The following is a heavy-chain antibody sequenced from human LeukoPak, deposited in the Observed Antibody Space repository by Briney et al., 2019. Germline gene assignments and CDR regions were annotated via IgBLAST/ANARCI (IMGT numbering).Heavy chain of an antibody. CDR1: GGSFSGYY. Sequence: PSETLSLTCAVYGGSFSGYYWSWNRQPPGKGLEWIGEINHSGSTNYNPSLKSRVTISVDTSKNQFSLKLSSVTAADTAVYYCARAYCSSTSCPGYFDYWGQGTLVTVSS. V-gene: IGHV4-34*01. D-gene: IGHD2-2*01. CDR3: ARAYCSSTSCPGYFDY. CDR2: INHSGST. J-gene: IGHJ4*02.